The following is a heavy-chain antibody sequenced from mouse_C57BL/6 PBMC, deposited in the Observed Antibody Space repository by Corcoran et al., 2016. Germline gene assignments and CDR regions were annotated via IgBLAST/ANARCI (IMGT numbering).Heavy chain of an antibody. J-gene: IGHJ1*03. D-gene: IGHD2-5*01. CDR1: GYTFTTYG. Sequence: QIQLVQSGPELKKPGETVKISCKASGYTFTTYGMSWVRQAPGKGLKWMAWINTYSGVPTYADDFKGRFAFSLETSASTAYLQINNLKNEDTATYFCARDSNWHFDVGGTGTTVTVSS. CDR2: INTYSGVP. V-gene: IGHV9-3*01. CDR3: ARDSNWHFDV.